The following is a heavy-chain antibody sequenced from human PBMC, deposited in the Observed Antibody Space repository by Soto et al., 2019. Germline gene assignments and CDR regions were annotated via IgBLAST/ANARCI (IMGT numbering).Heavy chain of an antibody. CDR3: GRVAGSIGGAVDY. D-gene: IGHD1-26*01. CDR2: IKSDGSTT. J-gene: IGHJ4*02. Sequence: GGSLRLSCAASGFTFSNHWMDWVRQAPGKGLVWVSRIKSDGSTTTYADSVKGRFTISRDNAKNTLYLQMISLRTEDTGVYSCGRVAGSIGGAVDYWGQGTLVTVSS. CDR1: GFTFSNHW. V-gene: IGHV3-74*01.